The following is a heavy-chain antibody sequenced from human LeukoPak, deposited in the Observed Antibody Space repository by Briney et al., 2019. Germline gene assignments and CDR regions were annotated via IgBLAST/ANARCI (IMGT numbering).Heavy chain of an antibody. CDR3: ARAPVDILTGNWFDP. D-gene: IGHD3-9*01. J-gene: IGHJ5*02. CDR1: GYTFTSYA. V-gene: IGHV1-69*13. Sequence: SVKVSCKASGYTFTSYAISWVRQAPGQGLEWMGGIIPIFGTANYAQKFQGRVTITADESTSTAYMELSSLRSEDTAVYYCARAPVDILTGNWFDPWGQGTLVTVSS. CDR2: IIPIFGTA.